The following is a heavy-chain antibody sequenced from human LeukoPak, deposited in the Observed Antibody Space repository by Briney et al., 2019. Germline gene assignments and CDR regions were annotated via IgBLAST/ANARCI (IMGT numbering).Heavy chain of an antibody. CDR3: ARHATSSYSGFELHFDY. V-gene: IGHV4-59*08. CDR2: LYFSGST. CDR1: TDSIRGYY. Sequence: SESLSLTCSVSTDSIRGYYWSWIRQPPGKGLEWIGWLYFSGSTKYNPSLQSRVTMSLGSSRNQFSLLLNSVTAADTAVYYCARHATSSYSGFELHFDYWGQGSLVTVSS. J-gene: IGHJ4*02. D-gene: IGHD5-12*01.